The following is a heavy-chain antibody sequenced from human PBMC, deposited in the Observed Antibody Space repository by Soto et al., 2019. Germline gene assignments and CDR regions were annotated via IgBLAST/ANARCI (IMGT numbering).Heavy chain of an antibody. Sequence: QVQLQESGPGLVKPSGTLSLTCTVSGASISSTSSGDWWTWVRQPPGKGLEWIGEIHHSGSTNYNPSLRSRVTMSVDKSKHKFSLRLSSVTAADTAVYYCAKMVGATLVDYWGQGTLVTVSS. D-gene: IGHD1-26*01. CDR2: IHHSGST. CDR3: AKMVGATLVDY. J-gene: IGHJ4*02. V-gene: IGHV4-4*02. CDR1: GASISSTSSGDW.